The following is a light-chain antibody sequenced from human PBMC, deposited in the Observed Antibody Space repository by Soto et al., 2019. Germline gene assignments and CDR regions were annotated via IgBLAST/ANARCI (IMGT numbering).Light chain of an antibody. CDR3: SSYGGNGVNGNPDNVVV. CDR2: DVA. CDR1: SSDVGGYNF. Sequence: QSALTQPPSASGSPGQSVTISCTGTSSDVGGYNFVSWYQQHPDKAPKLILYDVANRPSGVPDRFSGSKSGDTASLTVSGLQPEDEADYYCSSYGGNGVNGNPDNVVVFGGGTKLTVL. V-gene: IGLV2-8*01. J-gene: IGLJ3*02.